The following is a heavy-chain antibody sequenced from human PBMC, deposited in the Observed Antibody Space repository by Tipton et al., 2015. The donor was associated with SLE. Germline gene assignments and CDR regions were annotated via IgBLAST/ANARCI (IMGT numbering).Heavy chain of an antibody. CDR3: ARANYYGSGRQDY. CDR2: INHSGST. D-gene: IGHD3-10*01. CDR1: GGSFSGYY. V-gene: IGHV4-34*01. J-gene: IGHJ4*02. Sequence: TLSLTCTVYGGSFSGYYWSWIRQPPGKGLEWIGEINHSGSTSYNPSLKSRVTISVDTSKNQFSLKLSSVTAADTAVYYCARANYYGSGRQDYWGQGTLVTVSS.